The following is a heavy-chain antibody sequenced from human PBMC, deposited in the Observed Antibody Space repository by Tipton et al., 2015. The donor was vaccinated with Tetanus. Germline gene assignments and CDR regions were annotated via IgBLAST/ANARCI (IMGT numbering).Heavy chain of an antibody. CDR3: ARGLAGGSSGGSFDY. CDR1: NGSLTVGGYY. Sequence: TLSLTCSVSNGSLTVGGYYWSWIRQHPGKGPEWLGYIFYIGTTYYNPSLQSRISISADTSKNQFSLRLTSVTAADTAVYYCARGLAGGSSGGSFDYWGQGVVSTVSS. J-gene: IGHJ4*02. V-gene: IGHV4-31*03. CDR2: IFYIGTT. D-gene: IGHD1-26*01.